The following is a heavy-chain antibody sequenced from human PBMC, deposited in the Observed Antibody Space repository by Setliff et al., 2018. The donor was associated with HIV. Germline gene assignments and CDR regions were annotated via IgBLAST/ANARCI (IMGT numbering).Heavy chain of an antibody. V-gene: IGHV4-59*08. J-gene: IGHJ3*02. CDR3: ARHSPNVGVRGDAFDI. D-gene: IGHD2-8*01. CDR1: SGSISSHY. Sequence: PSETLSLTCTVSSGSISSHYWIWIRQPPGKGLEWIGYIHYSGATNYNPSLKSRVTISLDTSRTQFSLRLSSVTAADTAVYYCARHSPNVGVRGDAFDIWGQGTVVTVSS. CDR2: IHYSGAT.